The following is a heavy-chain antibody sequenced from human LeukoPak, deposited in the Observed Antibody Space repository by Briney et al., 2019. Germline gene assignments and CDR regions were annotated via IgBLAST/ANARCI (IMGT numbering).Heavy chain of an antibody. CDR2: ISAYNGNT. CDR1: GYTFTSYG. V-gene: IGHV1-18*01. CDR3: ARQDDYYYGMDV. J-gene: IGHJ6*02. Sequence: PSVKVSCKASGYTFTSYGTSWVRQAPGQGLEWMGWISAYNGNTNYAQKLQGRVTMTTDTSTSTAYMELRSLRSDDTAVYYCARQDDYYYGMDVWGQGTTVTVSS.